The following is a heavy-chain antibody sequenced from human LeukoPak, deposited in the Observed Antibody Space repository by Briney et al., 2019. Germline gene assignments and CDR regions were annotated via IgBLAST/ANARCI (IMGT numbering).Heavy chain of an antibody. Sequence: GGSLRLSCAASGLTFSSYAMSWVRQAPGKGLEWISAISGSGGSTYYADSVKGRFTISRANSKNTLYLQMNSLRAEDTAVYYCAKRDGLLWFGELPDAFDNWGQGTMVTVSS. CDR3: AKRDGLLWFGELPDAFDN. J-gene: IGHJ3*02. D-gene: IGHD3-10*01. CDR2: ISGSGGST. CDR1: GLTFSSYA. V-gene: IGHV3-23*01.